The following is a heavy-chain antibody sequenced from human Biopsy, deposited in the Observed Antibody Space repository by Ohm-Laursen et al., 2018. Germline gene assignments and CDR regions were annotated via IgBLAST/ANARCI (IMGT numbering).Heavy chain of an antibody. Sequence: SDTLSLTCTVSGGSLSSYSWSWIRQPAGKGLEWIGQIYPSGITNYNPSLKSRVTTSVDTSKNKFSLRVSSVTAADTAVYYCARDRDRRGWFDPWGQGTLVTVSS. V-gene: IGHV4-4*07. CDR2: IYPSGIT. D-gene: IGHD1-14*01. CDR3: ARDRDRRGWFDP. CDR1: GGSLSSYS. J-gene: IGHJ5*02.